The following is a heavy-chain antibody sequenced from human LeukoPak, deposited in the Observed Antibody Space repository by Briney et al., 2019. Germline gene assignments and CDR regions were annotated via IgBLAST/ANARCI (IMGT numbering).Heavy chain of an antibody. D-gene: IGHD2-21*02. J-gene: IGHJ4*02. Sequence: RTGGSLRLSCAASGFTFRNYWMHWVRQAPGKGLVWVSRINPDGATTDYAGSVKGRFTISRDNAKNMVYLQMDSLRAEDTAVYYCMRLLDVDYWGQGTLVTVSS. V-gene: IGHV3-74*01. CDR3: MRLLDVDY. CDR1: GFTFRNYW. CDR2: INPDGATT.